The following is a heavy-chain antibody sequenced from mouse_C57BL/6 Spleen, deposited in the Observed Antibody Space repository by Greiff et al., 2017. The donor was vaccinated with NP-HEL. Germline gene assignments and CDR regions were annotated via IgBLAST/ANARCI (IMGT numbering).Heavy chain of an antibody. CDR1: GYTFTEYT. D-gene: IGHD1-1*01. CDR2: FYPGSGSI. Sequence: VQLQQSGAELVKPGASVKLSCKASGYTFTEYTIHWVKQRSGQGLEWIGWFYPGSGSIKYNEKFKDKATLTANKSSSTVYMGLSRMTSEDSAVYFCAGHEEGNLGYGSSMDYWGQGTSVTVSS. J-gene: IGHJ4*01. CDR3: AGHEEGNLGYGSSMDY. V-gene: IGHV1-62-2*01.